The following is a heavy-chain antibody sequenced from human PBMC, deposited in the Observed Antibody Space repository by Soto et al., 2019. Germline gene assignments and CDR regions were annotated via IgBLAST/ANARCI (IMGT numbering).Heavy chain of an antibody. J-gene: IGHJ6*02. CDR3: ARETYTESGYSYGAGGYYYYGMDV. Sequence: GASVKVSCKASGGTFSSYAISWVRQAPGQGLEWMGGIIPIFGTANYAQKFQGRVTITADESTSTAYMELSSLRSEDTAVYYCARETYTESGYSYGAGGYYYYGMDVWGQGTTVTVSS. CDR2: IIPIFGTA. CDR1: GGTFSSYA. V-gene: IGHV1-69*13. D-gene: IGHD5-18*01.